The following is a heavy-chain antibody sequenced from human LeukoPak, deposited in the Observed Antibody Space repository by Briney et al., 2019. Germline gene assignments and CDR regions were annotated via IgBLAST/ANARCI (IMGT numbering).Heavy chain of an antibody. CDR3: ARAKRSSSGWLDCFDY. D-gene: IGHD6-19*01. V-gene: IGHV3-30*04. CDR1: GFTFSGYS. J-gene: IGHJ4*02. Sequence: GRSLRLSCAGFGFTFSGYSMHWVRQAPGKGLEWVAVTSFDESNKYYADSVKGRFTISRDNSMNTVYLQMYSLRDGDTAVYYCARAKRSSSGWLDCFDYWGQGTLVTVSS. CDR2: TSFDESNK.